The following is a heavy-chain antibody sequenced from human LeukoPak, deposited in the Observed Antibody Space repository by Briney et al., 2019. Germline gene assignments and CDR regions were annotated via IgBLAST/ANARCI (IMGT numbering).Heavy chain of an antibody. J-gene: IGHJ4*02. V-gene: IGHV3-21*04. CDR3: ARQSYYYDSSGHYVYYFDY. D-gene: IGHD3-22*01. CDR1: GFTFSSYS. CDR2: ISSSSSYI. Sequence: PGGSLRLSCAASGFTFSSYSMNWVRQAPGKGLEWVSSISSSSSYIYYADSVKSRFTISRDNAKNSLYLQMNSLRAEVTAVYYCARQSYYYDSSGHYVYYFDYWGQGTLVTVSS.